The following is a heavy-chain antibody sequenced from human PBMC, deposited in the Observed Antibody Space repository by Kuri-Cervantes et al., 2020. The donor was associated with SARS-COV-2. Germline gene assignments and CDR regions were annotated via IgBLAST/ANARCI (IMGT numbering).Heavy chain of an antibody. J-gene: IGHJ4*02. CDR1: GGSFSGYH. Sequence: GSLRLSCAVYGGSFSGYHWSWIRQPPGKGLEWIGEINHSGSSDYNPSLKSRVTISVDTSKNQLSLWLTSVTAADTAVYYCARYLWSGAYYFDYWGQETLVTVSS. V-gene: IGHV4-34*01. CDR3: ARYLWSGAYYFDY. D-gene: IGHD3-3*01. CDR2: INHSGSS.